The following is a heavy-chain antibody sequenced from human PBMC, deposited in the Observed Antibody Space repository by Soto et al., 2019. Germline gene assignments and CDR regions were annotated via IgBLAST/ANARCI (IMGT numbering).Heavy chain of an antibody. CDR2: IWYDGSNK. J-gene: IGHJ6*03. CDR3: ARELEQLGYYYYYMDV. V-gene: IGHV3-33*01. D-gene: IGHD1-1*01. Sequence: GGSLRLSCAASGFTFSSYGMHWVRQAPGKGLEWVAVIWYDGSNKYYADSVKGRFTISRDNSKNTLYLQMNSLRAEDTAVYYCARELEQLGYYYYYMDVWGKGTTVTVSS. CDR1: GFTFSSYG.